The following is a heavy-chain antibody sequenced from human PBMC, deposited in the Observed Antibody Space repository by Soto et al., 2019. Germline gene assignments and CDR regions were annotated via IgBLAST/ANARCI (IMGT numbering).Heavy chain of an antibody. V-gene: IGHV3-23*01. CDR1: GFTFSSYA. CDR2: ISGSGGST. Sequence: GSLRLSCAASGFTFSSYAMSWVRQAPGEGLEWVSAISGSGGSTYYADSVKGRFTISRDNSKNTLYLQMNSLRAEDTAVYYCAKEGSSWYFYDYWGQGTLVTVSS. J-gene: IGHJ4*02. D-gene: IGHD6-13*01. CDR3: AKEGSSWYFYDY.